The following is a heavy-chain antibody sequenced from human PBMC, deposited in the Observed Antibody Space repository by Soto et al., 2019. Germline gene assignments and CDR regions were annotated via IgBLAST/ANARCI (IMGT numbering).Heavy chain of an antibody. CDR2: IYYSGSA. V-gene: IGHV4-59*01. Sequence: PSETLSLTCTVSGGSISSYYWSWIRQPPGKGLEWIGYIYYSGSANYNPSLKSRVTISVDTSKNQFSLKLSSVTAADTAVYYCARDGEDRGGARPKWFDPWGQGTLVTVSS. D-gene: IGHD1-26*01. CDR1: GGSISSYY. CDR3: ARDGEDRGGARPKWFDP. J-gene: IGHJ5*02.